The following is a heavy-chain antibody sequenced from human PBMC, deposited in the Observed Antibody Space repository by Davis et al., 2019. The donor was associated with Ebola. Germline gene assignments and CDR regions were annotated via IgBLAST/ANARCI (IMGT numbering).Heavy chain of an antibody. J-gene: IGHJ2*01. CDR2: IYYSGST. D-gene: IGHD4-17*01. V-gene: IGHV4-39*01. Sequence: PSETLSLTCTVSGGSISSSSYYWGWIRQPPGKGLEWIGSIYYSGSTYYNPSLKSRVTISVDTSKNQFSLKLSSVTAADTAVYYCASLYGDYDYWYFDLWGRGTLVTVSS. CDR1: GGSISSSSYY. CDR3: ASLYGDYDYWYFDL.